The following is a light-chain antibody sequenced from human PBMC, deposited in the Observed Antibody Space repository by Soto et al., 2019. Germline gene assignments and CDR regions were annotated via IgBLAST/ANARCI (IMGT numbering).Light chain of an antibody. J-gene: IGLJ1*01. CDR2: SNN. CDR1: SSNIGSNT. Sequence: QSVLTQPPSASGTPGLRVTISCSGSSSNIGSNTVNWYQQLPGTAPKLLIYSNNQRPSGVPDRFSGSKSGTSASLAISGLQSEDEADYYCAAWDDSLNGPFYVFGTGTKVTVL. CDR3: AAWDDSLNGPFYV. V-gene: IGLV1-44*01.